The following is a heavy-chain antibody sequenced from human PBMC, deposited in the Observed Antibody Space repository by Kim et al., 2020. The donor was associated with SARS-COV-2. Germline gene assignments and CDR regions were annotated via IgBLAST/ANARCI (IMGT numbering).Heavy chain of an antibody. CDR3: ARDRTGSTMIVVGRHQIDWYFDL. D-gene: IGHD3-22*01. CDR2: ISYDGSNK. V-gene: IGHV3-30*04. J-gene: IGHJ2*01. Sequence: GRSLRLSCAASGFTFSSYAMHWVRQAPGKGLEWVAVISYDGSNKYYADSVKGRFTISRDNSKNTLYLQMNSLRAEDTAVYYCARDRTGSTMIVVGRHQIDWYFDLWGRGTLVTVSS. CDR1: GFTFSSYA.